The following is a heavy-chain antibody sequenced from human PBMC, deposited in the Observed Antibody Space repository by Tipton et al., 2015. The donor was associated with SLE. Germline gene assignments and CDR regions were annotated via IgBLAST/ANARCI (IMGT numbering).Heavy chain of an antibody. V-gene: IGHV3-7*01. Sequence: GSLRLSCAASGFIFSSYWMSWVRQAPGKGLEWVANIKQDGSEKFYVDSVKGRFTISRDNAKSSLSLQMNSLRAEDTAVYYCAREVPGDSGYWGQGILVTVSS. J-gene: IGHJ4*02. CDR1: GFIFSSYW. CDR2: IKQDGSEK. D-gene: IGHD2-21*01. CDR3: AREVPGDSGY.